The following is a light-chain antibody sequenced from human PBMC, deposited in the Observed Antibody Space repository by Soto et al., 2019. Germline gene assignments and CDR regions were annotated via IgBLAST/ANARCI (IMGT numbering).Light chain of an antibody. CDR2: AAS. J-gene: IGKJ5*01. CDR3: QQSYSTPIT. V-gene: IGKV1-39*01. CDR1: QSISSY. Sequence: DIQMTQYPSSLSASVGDRVTITCRASQSISSYLNWYQQKPGKAPKLLIYAASSLQSGVTSRFSGSGSGTDFTLTISSLQPEDFATYYCQQSYSTPITFGQGTRRAIK.